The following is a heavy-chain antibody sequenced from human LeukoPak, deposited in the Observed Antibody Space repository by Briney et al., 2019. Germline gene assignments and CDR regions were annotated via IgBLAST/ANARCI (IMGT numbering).Heavy chain of an antibody. Sequence: GGSLRLSCAASGFSFSTSWMDWVRQAPGKGLEWVANIKPDGSEKYYVDSVKGRFTNSRGNAKNSMFLQMNSLRAEDTAVYYCSRSLNSWGQGTLVTVSS. CDR2: IKPDGSEK. CDR3: SRSLNS. J-gene: IGHJ4*02. V-gene: IGHV3-7*01. CDR1: GFSFSTSW.